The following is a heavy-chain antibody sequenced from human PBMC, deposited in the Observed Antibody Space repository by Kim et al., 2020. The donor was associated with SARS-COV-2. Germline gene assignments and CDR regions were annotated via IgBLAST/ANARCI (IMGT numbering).Heavy chain of an antibody. CDR1: GFTFSSYA. Sequence: GGSLRLSCSASGFTFSSYAMHWVRQAPGKGLEYVSAISSNGGSTYYADSVKGRFTISRDNSKNTLYLQMSSLRAEDTAVYYCVKDDGVLWLTYGMDVWGQGTTVTVSS. J-gene: IGHJ6*02. D-gene: IGHD5-18*01. V-gene: IGHV3-64D*06. CDR3: VKDDGVLWLTYGMDV. CDR2: ISSNGGST.